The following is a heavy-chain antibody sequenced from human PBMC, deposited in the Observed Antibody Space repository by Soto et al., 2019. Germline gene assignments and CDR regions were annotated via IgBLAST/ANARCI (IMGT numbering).Heavy chain of an antibody. D-gene: IGHD2-2*01. CDR3: TRYASQDSRPRGWFDP. V-gene: IGHV3-21*01. J-gene: IGHJ5*02. CDR2: ISSNSAYI. Sequence: PGGSLRLSCAASGFTFRSFTMNWVRQAPGKGLEWVSTISSNSAYIYYTDALRGRFTISRDNAKNSLHLQMNSLRAEDTAVYYFTRYASQDSRPRGWFDPWGPGTLVTVSS. CDR1: GFTFRSFT.